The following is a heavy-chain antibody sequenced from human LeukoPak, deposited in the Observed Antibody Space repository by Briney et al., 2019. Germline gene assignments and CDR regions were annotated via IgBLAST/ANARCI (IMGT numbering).Heavy chain of an antibody. Sequence: PGLSLRLSCAASGFTFGTYNMNWVRQAPGKGLEWVSYISFSSSTIHYADSVKGRFTISRDNAKNSLYLQMNSLRDEDTAVYYCATKMATKGSFEYWGQGTLVTVSS. V-gene: IGHV3-48*02. CDR2: ISFSSSTI. J-gene: IGHJ4*02. D-gene: IGHD5-24*01. CDR1: GFTFGTYN. CDR3: ATKMATKGSFEY.